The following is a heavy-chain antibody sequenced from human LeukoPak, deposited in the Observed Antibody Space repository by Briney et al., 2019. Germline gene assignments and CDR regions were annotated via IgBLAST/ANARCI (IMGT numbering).Heavy chain of an antibody. CDR3: SRSLDY. J-gene: IGHJ4*02. CDR1: GLPFSGYW. CDR2: INQDGSVL. V-gene: IGHV3-7*01. Sequence: GGSLRLSCAASGLPFSGYWMDWVRQAPGKGMEWVANINQDGSVLYYAPSVKGRFTISRDNAKNSLYLQMNSLRAEDTAVYYCSRSLDYLGQGALVTVSS.